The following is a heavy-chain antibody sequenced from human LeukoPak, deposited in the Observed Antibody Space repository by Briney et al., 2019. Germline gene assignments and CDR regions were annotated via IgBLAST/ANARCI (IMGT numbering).Heavy chain of an antibody. V-gene: IGHV1-2*02. CDR1: GYTFTENY. CDR3: ARDLHIAAAGIPHMDV. CDR2: ISPNTGGT. D-gene: IGHD6-13*01. Sequence: GASVKVSCKTSGYTFTENYIHWLRQAPGQRLEYMGWISPNTGGTNYAQQFQGRVSMTRDTSISTAYMELSRLRSDDTAVYYCARDLHIAAAGIPHMDVWGKGTTVTVSS. J-gene: IGHJ6*03.